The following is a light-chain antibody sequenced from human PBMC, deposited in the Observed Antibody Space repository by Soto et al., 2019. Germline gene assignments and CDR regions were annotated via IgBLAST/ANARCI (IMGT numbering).Light chain of an antibody. V-gene: IGKV3-15*01. CDR3: QQYSNWPFT. J-gene: IGKJ2*01. Sequence: EIVMTQSPATLSVSPGERATLSCRASQSVGSNLAWYQQKPGQVPRLLIYGESSRATGIPTTFGGSGSGAEFTLTISSLQSEDFAIYYCQQYSNWPFTFGQGTKVDIK. CDR1: QSVGSN. CDR2: GES.